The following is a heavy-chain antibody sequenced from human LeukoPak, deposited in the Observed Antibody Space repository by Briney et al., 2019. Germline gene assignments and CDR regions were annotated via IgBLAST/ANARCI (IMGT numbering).Heavy chain of an antibody. Sequence: ETLSLTRTVSGGPLIRYYGRWIRQTAGKGLGWIGRIYTSGSTNYNPSLKSRVTMSVDTSKNQFSRKLSSVTAADTGVYYCARPVDGSYYGSAFDIWGQGTMVTVSS. J-gene: IGHJ3*02. CDR2: IYTSGST. D-gene: IGHD1-26*01. CDR3: ARPVDGSYYGSAFDI. V-gene: IGHV4-4*07. CDR1: GGPLIRYY.